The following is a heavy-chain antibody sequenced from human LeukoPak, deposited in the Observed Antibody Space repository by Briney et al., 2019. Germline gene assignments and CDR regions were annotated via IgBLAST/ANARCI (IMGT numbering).Heavy chain of an antibody. CDR3: SKASGPLLVYYFDH. D-gene: IGHD6-13*01. V-gene: IGHV3-9*01. CDR1: GFTFDDYA. Sequence: PGRSLRLSCAASGFTFDDYAMHWVRQAPGKGLEWVSGISWNSGSIGYADSVRGRFTISRDNAKNSLYLQMNSLRAEDTALYYCSKASGPLLVYYFDHRGQGTLVTGSS. J-gene: IGHJ4*02. CDR2: ISWNSGSI.